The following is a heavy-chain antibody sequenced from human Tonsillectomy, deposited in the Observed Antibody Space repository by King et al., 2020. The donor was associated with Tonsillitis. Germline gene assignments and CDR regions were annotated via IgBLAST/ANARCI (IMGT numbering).Heavy chain of an antibody. D-gene: IGHD3-10*01. Sequence: VQLVESGSELKKPGASVKVSCKASGYPFTTYVVNWVRQAPGQGLEWMGWINTNTGNPTFAQGFTGRFVFSLDSSVSTAYLQISSLKAEDTAVYYCASAYYSGSGSDFYGMDVWGQGTMVTVSS. CDR3: ASAYYSGSGSDFYGMDV. J-gene: IGHJ6*02. V-gene: IGHV7-4-1*02. CDR2: INTNTGNP. CDR1: GYPFTTYV.